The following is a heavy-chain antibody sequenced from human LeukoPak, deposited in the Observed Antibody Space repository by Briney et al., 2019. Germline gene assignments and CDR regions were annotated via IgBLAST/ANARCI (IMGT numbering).Heavy chain of an antibody. V-gene: IGHV3-21*01. CDR1: GFTFSSYS. D-gene: IGHD6-6*01. Sequence: PGGSLRLSCAASGFTFSSYSMNWVRQAPGKGLEWVSSISSSSSYIYYADSVKGRFTISRDNAKNSLYLQMNSLRAEDTAVYYCARNIAARRMGGSDWGQGTLVTVSS. CDR2: ISSSSSYI. J-gene: IGHJ4*02. CDR3: ARNIAARRMGGSD.